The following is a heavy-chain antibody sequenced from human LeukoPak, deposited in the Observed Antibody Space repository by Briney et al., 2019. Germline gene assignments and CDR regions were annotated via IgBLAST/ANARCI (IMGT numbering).Heavy chain of an antibody. CDR1: GYTFTSYY. CDR3: ARSTVVTGAAFDY. J-gene: IGHJ4*02. CDR2: ISAYNGNT. D-gene: IGHD4-23*01. Sequence: ASVKVSCKASGYTFTSYYMHWVRQAPGQGLEWMGWISAYNGNTNYAQKLQGRVTMTTDTSTSTAYMELRSLRSDDTAVYYCARSTVVTGAAFDYWGQGTLVTVSS. V-gene: IGHV1-18*04.